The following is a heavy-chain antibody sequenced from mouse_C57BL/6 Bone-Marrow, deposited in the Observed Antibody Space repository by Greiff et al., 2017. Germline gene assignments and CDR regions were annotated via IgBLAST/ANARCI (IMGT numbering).Heavy chain of an antibody. CDR1: GFTFSSYA. Sequence: EVKLVESGGGLVKPGGSLKLSCAASGFTFSSYAMSWVRQTPEKRLAWVATISDGGSYTYYPDNVKGRFTISRDNAKNNLYLQMSHLKSEDTAMYYCARKEDYDALWYARDYWGQGTSVTVSS. CDR2: ISDGGSYT. D-gene: IGHD2-4*01. V-gene: IGHV5-4*03. J-gene: IGHJ4*01. CDR3: ARKEDYDALWYARDY.